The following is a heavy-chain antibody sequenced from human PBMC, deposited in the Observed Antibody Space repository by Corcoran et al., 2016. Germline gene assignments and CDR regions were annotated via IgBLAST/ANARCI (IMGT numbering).Heavy chain of an antibody. J-gene: IGHJ4*02. V-gene: IGHV3-74*01. CDR3: ARGGRGGFDY. CDR1: GFIFSSYW. CDR2: INSDGSTT. Sequence: EVQLVESGGGLVQPGGSLRLSCAASGFIFSSYWMHWVRHAPGKGLVWVSRINSDGSTTSYVDSVKGRFTISRDNAKNTLYLQMNSLRAEDTAVYYCARGGRGGFDYWGQGTLVTVSS. D-gene: IGHD3-16*01.